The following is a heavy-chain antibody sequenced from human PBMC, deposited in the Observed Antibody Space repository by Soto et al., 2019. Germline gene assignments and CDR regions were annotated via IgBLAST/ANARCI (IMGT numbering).Heavy chain of an antibody. V-gene: IGHV3-21*01. J-gene: IGHJ6*02. CDR1: GFTFGNYG. D-gene: IGHD3-22*01. CDR3: ARADEVVVPPSPGYYYYGMDV. CDR2: ISSSSSYI. Sequence: PGGSLRLSCAASGFTFGNYGINWVRQAPGKGLEWVSSISSSSSYIYYADSVKGRFTISRDNAKNSLYLQMNSLRAEDTAVYYCARADEVVVPPSPGYYYYGMDVWGQGTTVTVSS.